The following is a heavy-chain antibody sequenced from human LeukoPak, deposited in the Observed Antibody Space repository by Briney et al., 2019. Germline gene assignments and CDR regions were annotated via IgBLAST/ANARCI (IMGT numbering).Heavy chain of an antibody. CDR2: IIPILGIA. CDR3: ASLAAAGHFDY. CDR1: GGTFSSYT. D-gene: IGHD6-13*01. Sequence: ASVKVSCKASGGTFSSYTISWVRQAPGQGLEWMGRIIPILGIANYAQKFQGRVTITADKSTSTAYMELSSLRSEDTAAYYCASLAAAGHFDYWGQGTLVTVSS. V-gene: IGHV1-69*02. J-gene: IGHJ4*02.